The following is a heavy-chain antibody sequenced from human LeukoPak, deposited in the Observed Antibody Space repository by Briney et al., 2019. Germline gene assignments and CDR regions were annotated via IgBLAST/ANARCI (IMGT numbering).Heavy chain of an antibody. V-gene: IGHV3-30*18. Sequence: GGSLRLSCAASGFTFSSYGMHWVRQAPGKGLEWVAVISYDGSNKYYADSVKGRFTISRDNSKNTLYLQMNSLRAEDTAVYYCAKAQPDTYFYGSGREYFDYWGQGTLVTVSS. CDR1: GFTFSSYG. CDR2: ISYDGSNK. CDR3: AKAQPDTYFYGSGREYFDY. D-gene: IGHD3-10*01. J-gene: IGHJ4*02.